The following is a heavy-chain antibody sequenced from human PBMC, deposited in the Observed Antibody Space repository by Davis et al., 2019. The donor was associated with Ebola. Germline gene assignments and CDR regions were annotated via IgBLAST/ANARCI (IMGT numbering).Heavy chain of an antibody. D-gene: IGHD1-14*01. CDR2: IIPIFGTA. Sequence: SVKVSCKASGGTFSSYAISWVRQAPGQGLEWMGGIIPIFGTANYAQKFQGRVTITADESTSTAYMELSSLRSEDTAVYYCASLTGDYYYYMDVWGKGTTVTVSS. CDR1: GGTFSSYA. CDR3: ASLTGDYYYYMDV. V-gene: IGHV1-69*13. J-gene: IGHJ6*03.